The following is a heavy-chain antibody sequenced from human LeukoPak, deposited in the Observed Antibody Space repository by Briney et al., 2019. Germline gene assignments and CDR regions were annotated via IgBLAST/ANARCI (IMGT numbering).Heavy chain of an antibody. D-gene: IGHD1-26*01. CDR3: VKDVGGSYAFDY. CDR1: GITVSSNY. V-gene: IGHV3-53*05. J-gene: IGHJ4*02. CDR2: IYSGGTT. Sequence: GGSLRLSCAASGITVSSNYMSWVRQPPGKGLEWVSIIYSGGTTYYADSVQGRFTISRDNSKNTLHLQMSTLRAEDTALYYCVKDVGGSYAFDYWGQGILVTVAS.